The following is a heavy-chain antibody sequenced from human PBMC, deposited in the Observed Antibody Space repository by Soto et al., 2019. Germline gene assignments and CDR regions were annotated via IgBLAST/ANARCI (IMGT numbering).Heavy chain of an antibody. V-gene: IGHV4-30-4*01. D-gene: IGHD2-8*01. Sequence: QMQLQESGPGLVKPSQTLSLTCTVSGGSISSTDYYWSWIRQPPGKGLEWIGYIYYSGSTYYNPFLKSRVTMSLDPSKNQFSLKLASVTAADTAVYYCARDIIVQMVHYGMDVWGQGTTVTVSS. CDR1: GGSISSTDYY. CDR2: IYYSGST. CDR3: ARDIIVQMVHYGMDV. J-gene: IGHJ6*02.